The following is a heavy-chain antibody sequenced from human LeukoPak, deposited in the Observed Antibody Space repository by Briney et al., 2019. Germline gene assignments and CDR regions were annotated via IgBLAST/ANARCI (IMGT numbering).Heavy chain of an antibody. CDR1: GGSFSGYY. D-gene: IGHD6-19*01. J-gene: IGHJ4*02. CDR3: ARVSGWYFYFAGYYFDY. V-gene: IGHV4-34*01. CDR2: INLSGST. Sequence: SETLSLTCAVYGGSFSGYYWSWIRQPPGKGLEWIGEINLSGSTNYNPSLKSRVTISVDTSKNQFSLKLSSVTAADTAVYYCARVSGWYFYFAGYYFDYWGQGTLVTVSS.